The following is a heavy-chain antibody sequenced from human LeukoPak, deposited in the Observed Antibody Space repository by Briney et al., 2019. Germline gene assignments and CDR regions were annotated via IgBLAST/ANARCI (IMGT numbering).Heavy chain of an antibody. D-gene: IGHD6-19*01. CDR3: ATGGSGWYSPFNY. V-gene: IGHV3-23*01. CDR1: GFAFSSYA. CDR2: INSAGGDT. Sequence: PGGSLRLSCTASGFAFSSYAMNWVRQAPGKGLEWASAINSAGGDTLYADSVKGRFTISRDNSKNTLYLQMNSLRVEDTAVYYCATGGSGWYSPFNYWGQGTLVTVSS. J-gene: IGHJ4*02.